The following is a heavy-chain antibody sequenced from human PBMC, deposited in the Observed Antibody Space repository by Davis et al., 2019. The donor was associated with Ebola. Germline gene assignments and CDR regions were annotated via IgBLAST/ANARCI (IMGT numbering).Heavy chain of an antibody. CDR1: GGSIRNGYYY. J-gene: IGHJ5*02. D-gene: IGHD1-14*01. CDR2: IYYIGTT. CDR3: ARNTTTSGWFDP. V-gene: IGHV4-30-4*01. Sequence: PSETLSLTCTVSGGSIRNGYYYWSWIRQSPGKGLECLGHIYYIGTTHYNPSFKSRLTMSIDTSKNQFYLKLTSLTAADTAVYYCARNTTTSGWFDPWGQGTLVTVSS.